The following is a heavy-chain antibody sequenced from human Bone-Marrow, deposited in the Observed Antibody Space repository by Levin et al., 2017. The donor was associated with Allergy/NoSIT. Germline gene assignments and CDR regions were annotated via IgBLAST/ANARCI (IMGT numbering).Heavy chain of an antibody. CDR2: IDNDGTTT. J-gene: IGHJ6*02. CDR1: GLTRLYW. V-gene: IGHV3-74*01. D-gene: IGHD1-1*01. Sequence: LAGGSLRLSCVASGLTRLYWMHWVRQAPGKGLVWVSWIDNDGTTTSYADSVKGRFTVSRDNAKDTVYLQMNSLRAEDTAVYYCARDWNFGLDVWGQGTTVTVSS. CDR3: ARDWNFGLDV.